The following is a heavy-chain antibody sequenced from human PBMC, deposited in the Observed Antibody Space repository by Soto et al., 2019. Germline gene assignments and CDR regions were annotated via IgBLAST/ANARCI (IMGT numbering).Heavy chain of an antibody. CDR1: GGSISSSSYY. CDR2: IYYSGST. Sequence: SETLSLTCTVSGGSISSSSYYWGWIRQPPGKGLEWIGSIYYSGSTYYNPSLKSRVTISVDTSKNQFSLKLSSVTAADTAVYYCARQESSGWSRSNYYYGMDVWGHGTTVTVSS. J-gene: IGHJ6*02. CDR3: ARQESSGWSRSNYYYGMDV. D-gene: IGHD6-19*01. V-gene: IGHV4-39*01.